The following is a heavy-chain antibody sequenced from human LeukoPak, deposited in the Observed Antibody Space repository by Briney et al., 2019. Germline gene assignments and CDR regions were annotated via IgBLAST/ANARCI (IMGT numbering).Heavy chain of an antibody. CDR3: ARRSTAFDI. V-gene: IGHV4-4*03. J-gene: IGHJ3*02. Sequence: PPETLSLTCTVSGGSISSSNWWSWVRQPPGKGLEWIGEIYHSGSTNYNPSLKSRVTISIDTSKNQFSLRLSSVTAADTAVYYCARRSTAFDIWGQGTMVTVSS. CDR1: GGSISSSNW. CDR2: IYHSGST.